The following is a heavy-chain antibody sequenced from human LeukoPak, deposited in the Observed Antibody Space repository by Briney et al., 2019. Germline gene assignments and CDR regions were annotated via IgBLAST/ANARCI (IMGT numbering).Heavy chain of an antibody. CDR3: ARDWGSIKVIADY. Sequence: GASVNVSCKATGYTFTSYGISWVRQAPGQGLEWMGRISSNSDNTNYAQKLQGRVTMTTDTSTSTAYMELRSLRSDDTALYFCARDWGSIKVIADYWGQGTLVTVSS. D-gene: IGHD7-27*01. V-gene: IGHV1-18*01. CDR1: GYTFTSYG. J-gene: IGHJ4*02. CDR2: ISSNSDNT.